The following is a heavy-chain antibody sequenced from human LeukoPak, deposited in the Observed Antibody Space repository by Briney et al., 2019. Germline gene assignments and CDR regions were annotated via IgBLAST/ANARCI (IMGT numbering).Heavy chain of an antibody. CDR3: AELGITMIGGV. CDR2: ISSSGSTI. Sequence: GGSLRLSCTASGFTFGDYVMNWVRQAPGKGLEWVSYISSSGSTIYYADSVKGRFTIPRDNAKNSLYLQMNSLRAEDTAVYYCAELGITMIGGVWGKGTTVTISS. CDR1: GFTFGDYV. D-gene: IGHD3-10*02. J-gene: IGHJ6*04. V-gene: IGHV3-48*03.